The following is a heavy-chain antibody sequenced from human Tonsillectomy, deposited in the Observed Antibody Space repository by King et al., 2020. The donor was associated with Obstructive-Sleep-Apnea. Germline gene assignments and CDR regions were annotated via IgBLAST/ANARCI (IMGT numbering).Heavy chain of an antibody. CDR2: INCHSGGT. J-gene: IGHJ4*02. Sequence: QLVQSGAEVKKPGASVKVSCKASGYTLTGYFMHWVRQAPGQGLDWMGWINCHSGGTNYAQKFQGWVTMTRDTSLSPAYMELTSLKSDDTAVYFCASKDVAGLETGFDYWGQGTLVTVSS. CDR1: GYTLTGYF. V-gene: IGHV1-2*04. CDR3: ASKDVAGLETGFDY. D-gene: IGHD6-19*01.